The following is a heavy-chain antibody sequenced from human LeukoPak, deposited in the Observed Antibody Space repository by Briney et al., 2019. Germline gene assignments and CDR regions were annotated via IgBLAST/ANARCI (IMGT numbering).Heavy chain of an antibody. CDR3: ARHAGTVVMGSPWWVDY. CDR2: IYPGDSDT. V-gene: IGHV5-51*01. Sequence: RGESLKISCKGSGYSFTTYWIGWVRQMPGKGLEWMGIIYPGDSDTRYSPSFQGQVTISADKSISTAYLQWSSLKASDTAMYYCARHAGTVVMGSPWWVDYWGQGTLVTVSS. J-gene: IGHJ4*02. CDR1: GYSFTTYW. D-gene: IGHD4-23*01.